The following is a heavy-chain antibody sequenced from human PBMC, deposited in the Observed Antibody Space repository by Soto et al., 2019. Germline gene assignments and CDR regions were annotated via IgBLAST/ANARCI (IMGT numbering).Heavy chain of an antibody. CDR2: INPNSGGT. J-gene: IGHJ6*02. V-gene: IGHV1-2*02. CDR3: ARDGVDGSGSYPYYGMDV. Sequence: GASVKVSCKASGYTFTGYYMHWVRQAPGQGLEWMGWINPNSGGTNYSQKFQCRVTMTRDTSISTAYMELSRLRSDDTAVYYCARDGVDGSGSYPYYGMDVWGQGTPVTVSS. D-gene: IGHD3-10*01. CDR1: GYTFTGYY.